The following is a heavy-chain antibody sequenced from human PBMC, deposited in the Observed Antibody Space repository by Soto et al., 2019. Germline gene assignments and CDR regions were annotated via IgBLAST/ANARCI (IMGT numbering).Heavy chain of an antibody. CDR3: AGPGEQHRY. CDR2: IYSGGST. Sequence: EVQLVESGGGLVQPGGSLRLSCAASGFTVSSNHISWVRQAPGKGLEWVSLIYSGGSTYYADSVKGRFTFSRDNSMTALYLQMNSLRAEDTAVYYCAGPGEQHRYWGQGTLVTVSS. D-gene: IGHD3-16*01. CDR1: GFTVSSNH. J-gene: IGHJ4*02. V-gene: IGHV3-66*01.